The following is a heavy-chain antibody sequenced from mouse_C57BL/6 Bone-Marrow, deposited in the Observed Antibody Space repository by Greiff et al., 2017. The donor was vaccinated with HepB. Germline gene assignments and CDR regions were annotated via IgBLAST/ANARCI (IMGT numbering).Heavy chain of an antibody. D-gene: IGHD2-2*01. CDR2: ISNGGGST. V-gene: IGHV5-12*01. Sequence: EVQLVESGGGLVQPGGSLKLSCAASGFTFSDYYMYWVRQTPEKRLEWVAYISNGGGSTYYPDTVKGRFTISRDNAKNTLYLQMSRLESEDTAMYYCARQGGYDWYFDVWGTGTTVTVSS. J-gene: IGHJ1*03. CDR3: ARQGGYDWYFDV. CDR1: GFTFSDYY.